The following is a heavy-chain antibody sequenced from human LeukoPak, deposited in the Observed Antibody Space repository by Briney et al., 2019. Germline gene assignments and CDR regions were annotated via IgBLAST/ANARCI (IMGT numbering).Heavy chain of an antibody. J-gene: IGHJ4*02. CDR3: ARGPRIAAAGTGGGY. V-gene: IGHV3-66*01. D-gene: IGHD6-13*01. CDR1: GFTVSSNY. Sequence: GGSLRLSCAASGFTVSSNYMGWVRQAPGKGLEWVSVIYSGGSTYYADSVKGRFTISRDNSKNTLYLQMNSLRAEDTAVYYCARGPRIAAAGTGGGYWGQGTLVTVSS. CDR2: IYSGGST.